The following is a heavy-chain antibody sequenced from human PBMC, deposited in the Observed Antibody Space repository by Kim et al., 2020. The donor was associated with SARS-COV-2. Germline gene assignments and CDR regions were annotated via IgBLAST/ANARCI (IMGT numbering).Heavy chain of an antibody. V-gene: IGHV1-3*01. CDR1: GYTFTSYA. Sequence: ASVKVSCKASGYTFTSYAMHWVRQAPGQRLEWMGWINAGNGNTKYSQKFQGRVTITRDTSASTAYMELSSLRSEDTAVYYCARSSSGYYEGPVGWYFDLWGRGTLVTVSS. CDR2: INAGNGNT. CDR3: ARSSSGYYEGPVGWYFDL. D-gene: IGHD3-22*01. J-gene: IGHJ2*01.